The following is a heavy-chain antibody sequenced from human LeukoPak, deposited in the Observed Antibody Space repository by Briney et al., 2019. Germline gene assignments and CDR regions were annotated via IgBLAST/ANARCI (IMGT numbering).Heavy chain of an antibody. Sequence: SETLSLTCAVYGGSFSAYYWSWIRQSPGKGLEWIGEINHSGSTNYNPSLKSRVTISVDTSKNQFSLKLSSVTAADTAVYYCARDAESSGYYPNWFDPWGQGTLVTVSS. CDR3: ARDAESSGYYPNWFDP. CDR1: GGSFSAYY. CDR2: INHSGST. V-gene: IGHV4-34*01. J-gene: IGHJ5*02. D-gene: IGHD3-22*01.